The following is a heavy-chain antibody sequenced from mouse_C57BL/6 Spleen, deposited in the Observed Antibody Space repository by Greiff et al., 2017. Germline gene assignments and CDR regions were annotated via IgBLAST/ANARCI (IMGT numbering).Heavy chain of an antibody. CDR3: ARGSSGYLYYFDY. CDR2: IDPSDSYT. CDR1: GYTFTSYW. J-gene: IGHJ2*01. D-gene: IGHD3-2*02. V-gene: IGHV1-59*01. Sequence: VQLQQPGAELVRPGTSVKLSCKASGYTFTSYWMHWVKQRPGQGLEWIGVIDPSDSYTNYNQKFKGKAPLTVDTSSSTAYMQLSSLTSEDSAVYYCARGSSGYLYYFDYWGQGTTLTVSS.